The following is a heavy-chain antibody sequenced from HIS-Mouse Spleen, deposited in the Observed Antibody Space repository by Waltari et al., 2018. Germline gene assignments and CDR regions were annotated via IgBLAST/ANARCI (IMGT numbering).Heavy chain of an antibody. J-gene: IGHJ4*02. D-gene: IGHD6-19*01. CDR2: IDWDDDK. CDR1: GFSLRTSGMC. V-gene: IGHV2-70*01. Sequence: QVTLRESGPALVKPTQTLTLTCTFSGFSLRTSGMCVSWIRQPPGKAPEWLEAIDWDDDKYYSTSLKTRLTISKDTSKNQVVLTMTNMDPVDTATYYCARIAEGYSSGWYAFDYWGQGTLVTVSS. CDR3: ARIAEGYSSGWYAFDY.